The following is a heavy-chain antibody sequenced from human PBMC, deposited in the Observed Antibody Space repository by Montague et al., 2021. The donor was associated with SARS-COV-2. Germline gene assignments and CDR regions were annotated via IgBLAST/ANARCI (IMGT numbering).Heavy chain of an antibody. CDR3: VHSYADYLFDY. V-gene: IGHV2-5*02. Sequence: PALVKPTQTLTLTCSSPGFSLRTSGVGVGWIRQPPGKALEWLAVIYWDDDKRYSPSLKSRLTITKDTSKNQVVLTMTNMDPADTATYYCVHSYADYLFDYWGQGTLVSVSS. CDR2: IYWDDDK. J-gene: IGHJ4*02. CDR1: GFSLRTSGVG. D-gene: IGHD4-17*01.